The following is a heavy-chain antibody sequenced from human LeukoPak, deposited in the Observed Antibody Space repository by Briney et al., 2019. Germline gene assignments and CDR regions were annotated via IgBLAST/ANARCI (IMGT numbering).Heavy chain of an antibody. CDR1: GFTFSSNA. D-gene: IGHD5-18*01. CDR3: ARDEKYSYDY. V-gene: IGHV3-30-3*01. J-gene: IGHJ4*02. CDR2: ILYDGSNK. Sequence: GGSLRLSCAVSGFTFSSNAMHWVRQAPGKGLEWVAAILYDGSNKYYADSVKGRFTISRDNSKNTLYLEMNSLRAEDTAVYYCARDEKYSYDYWGQGTLVTVSS.